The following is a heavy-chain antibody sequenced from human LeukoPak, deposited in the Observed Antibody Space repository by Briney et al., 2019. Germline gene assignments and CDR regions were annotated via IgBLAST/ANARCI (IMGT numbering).Heavy chain of an antibody. CDR3: ARDLGGRYGDYSAFDI. Sequence: GGSLRLSCAASGFTFSSYGMHWVRQAPGKGLEWVSSISSSSSYIYYADSVKGRFTISRDNAKNSLYLQMNSLRAEDTAVYYCARDLGGRYGDYSAFDIWGQGTMVTVSS. CDR1: GFTFSSYG. D-gene: IGHD4-17*01. V-gene: IGHV3-21*01. J-gene: IGHJ3*02. CDR2: ISSSSSYI.